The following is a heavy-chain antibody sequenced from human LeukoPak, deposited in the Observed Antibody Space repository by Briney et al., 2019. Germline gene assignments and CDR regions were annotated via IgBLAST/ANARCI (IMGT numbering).Heavy chain of an antibody. CDR2: ISSNGGST. CDR1: GFTFSSYA. V-gene: IGHV3-64*01. J-gene: IGHJ6*03. CDR3: ARGRHLYSYAYDYYMDV. Sequence: GGSLRLSCAASGFTFSSYAMHWVRQAPGKGLEYVSAISSNGGSTYYANSVKGRFTISRDNSKNTLYLQMGSLRAEDMAVYYCARGRHLYSYAYDYYMDVWGKGTTVTISS. D-gene: IGHD5-18*01.